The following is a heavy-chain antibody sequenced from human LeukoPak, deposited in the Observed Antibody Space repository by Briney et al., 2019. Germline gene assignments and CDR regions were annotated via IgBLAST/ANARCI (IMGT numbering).Heavy chain of an antibody. J-gene: IGHJ3*01. CDR1: GFTFYNHA. D-gene: IGHD2-8*01. CDR3: AKDSWSGNGIYDPFDL. CDR2: IGGGDTDT. Sequence: GGSLRLSCAASGFTFYNHAMSWVRQAPGMGLEWVSVIGGGDTDTNYTDSVKGRFTISRDNSKNTVSLQMGSLRPEDTAVYYCAKDSWSGNGIYDPFDLWGQGTVVTASS. V-gene: IGHV3-23*01.